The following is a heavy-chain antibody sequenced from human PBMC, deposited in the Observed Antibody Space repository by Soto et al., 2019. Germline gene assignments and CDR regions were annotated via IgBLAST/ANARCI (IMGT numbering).Heavy chain of an antibody. J-gene: IGHJ4*02. CDR1: GGSISSYY. CDR2: IYYSGST. CDR3: ARGYCNGGSCYSRFFDY. Sequence: SETLSLTCTVSGGSISSYYWSWIRQPPGKGLEWIGYIYYSGSTNYNPSLKSRVTISVDTSKSQFSLKLTSVTAADTAVYHCARGYCNGGSCYSRFFDYWGQGALVTVSS. D-gene: IGHD2-15*01. V-gene: IGHV4-59*08.